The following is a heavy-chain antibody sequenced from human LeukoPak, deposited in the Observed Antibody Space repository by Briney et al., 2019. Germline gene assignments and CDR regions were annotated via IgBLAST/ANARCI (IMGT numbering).Heavy chain of an antibody. V-gene: IGHV3-48*03. J-gene: IGHJ4*02. Sequence: GGSLRLSRAASGFTFSSYEMNWVRQAPGKGLEWVSYISSSGSTIYYADSVKGRFTISRDNAKNSLYLQMNSLRAEDTAVYYCARGAPTEDLDYWGQGTLVTVSS. CDR1: GFTFSSYE. CDR2: ISSSGSTI. CDR3: ARGAPTEDLDY.